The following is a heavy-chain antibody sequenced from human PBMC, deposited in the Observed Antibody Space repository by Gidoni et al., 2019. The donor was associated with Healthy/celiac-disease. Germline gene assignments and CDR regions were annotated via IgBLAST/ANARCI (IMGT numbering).Heavy chain of an antibody. CDR1: GFTFSDYY. CDR2: ISSSSSYT. CDR3: ARDGPAAGGEPHDAFDI. Sequence: QVQLVESGGGLVKPGGSLRLSCAASGFTFSDYYMSWIRQAPGKGLEWVSYISSSSSYTNYADSVKGRFTISRDNAKNSLYLQMNSLRAEDTAVYYCARDGPAAGGEPHDAFDIWGQGTMVTVSS. V-gene: IGHV3-11*06. J-gene: IGHJ3*02. D-gene: IGHD6-13*01.